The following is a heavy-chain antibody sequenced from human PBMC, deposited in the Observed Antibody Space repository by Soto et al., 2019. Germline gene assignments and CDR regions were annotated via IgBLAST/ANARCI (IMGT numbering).Heavy chain of an antibody. V-gene: IGHV1-69*12. CDR2: IIPIFGTA. Sequence: QVQLVQSGAEVKKPGSSVKVSCKASGGTFSSYAISWVRQAPGQGLEWMGGIIPIFGTANYAQKFQGRVTITADDSTSTAYMELSSLRSEDTAVYYCARGERRGYYYESSGYGVFDYWGQGTLVTVSS. CDR1: GGTFSSYA. CDR3: ARGERRGYYYESSGYGVFDY. J-gene: IGHJ4*02. D-gene: IGHD3-22*01.